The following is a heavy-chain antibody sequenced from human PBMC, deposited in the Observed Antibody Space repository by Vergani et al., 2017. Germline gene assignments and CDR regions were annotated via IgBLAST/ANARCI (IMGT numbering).Heavy chain of an antibody. CDR1: GYTFTGYY. V-gene: IGHV1-2*02. Sequence: QVQLVQSGAEVKKPGASVKVSCKASGYTFTGYYMHWVRQAPGQGLEWMGWINPNSGGTNYAQKFQGRVTMTRETSISTAYMELSRLRSDDTAVYYCARAPYSSDYVWGSYRSWGQGTLVTVSS. D-gene: IGHD3-16*02. CDR3: ARAPYSSDYVWGSYRS. J-gene: IGHJ4*02. CDR2: INPNSGGT.